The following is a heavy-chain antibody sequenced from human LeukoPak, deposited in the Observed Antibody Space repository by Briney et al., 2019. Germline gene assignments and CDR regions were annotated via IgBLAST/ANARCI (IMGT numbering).Heavy chain of an antibody. CDR1: GFTFDDYG. CDR2: INWNGGST. J-gene: IGHJ4*02. CDR3: ARDHSSGWAADFDY. V-gene: IGHV3-20*04. D-gene: IGHD6-19*01. Sequence: GGSLRLSCAASGFTFDDYGMSWVRQAPGKGLEWVSGINWNGGSTGYADSVKGRFTISRDNAKNSLYLQMNSLRAEDTAVYYCARDHSSGWAADFDYWGQGTLVTVSS.